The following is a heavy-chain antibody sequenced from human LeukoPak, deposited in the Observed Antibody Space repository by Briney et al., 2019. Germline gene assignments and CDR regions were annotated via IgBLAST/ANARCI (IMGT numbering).Heavy chain of an antibody. D-gene: IGHD5-18*01. CDR1: GGTFSSYA. J-gene: IGHJ4*02. CDR3: ARGGSWIQLTY. V-gene: IGHV1-69*13. Sequence: SVKVSCKASGGTFSSYAVSWVRQAPGQGLEWMGGIIPIFGTANYAQKFQGRVTITADESTSTAYMELSSLRSEDTAVYYCARGGSWIQLTYWGQGTLVPVSS. CDR2: IIPIFGTA.